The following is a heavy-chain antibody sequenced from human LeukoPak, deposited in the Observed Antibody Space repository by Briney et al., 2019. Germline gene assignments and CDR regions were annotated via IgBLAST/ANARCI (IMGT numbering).Heavy chain of an antibody. D-gene: IGHD5-18*01. CDR3: ARDRRVDTAMVEDDY. J-gene: IGHJ4*02. V-gene: IGHV7-4-1*02. CDR2: INTNTGNP. Sequence: ASVKVSCKASGYTFTSYAMNWVRQAPGQGPEWMGWINTNTGNPTYAQGFTGRFVFSLDTSVSTAYLQISSLKAEDTAVYYCARDRRVDTAMVEDDYWGQGTLVTVSS. CDR1: GYTFTSYA.